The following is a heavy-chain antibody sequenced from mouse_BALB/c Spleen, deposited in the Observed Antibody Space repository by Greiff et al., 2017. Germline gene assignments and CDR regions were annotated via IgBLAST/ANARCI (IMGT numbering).Heavy chain of an antibody. CDR3: ARRDYGYAYAMDY. J-gene: IGHJ4*01. CDR2: IYPGNVNT. Sequence: VQLQQSGPELVKPGASVKMSCKASGYTFTSYVMHWVKQKPGQGLEWIGWIYPGNVNTKYNEKFKGKATLTADKSSSTAYMQLSSLTSEDSAVYFCARRDYGYAYAMDYWGQGTSVTVSS. V-gene: IGHV1-14*01. D-gene: IGHD1-2*01. CDR1: GYTFTSYV.